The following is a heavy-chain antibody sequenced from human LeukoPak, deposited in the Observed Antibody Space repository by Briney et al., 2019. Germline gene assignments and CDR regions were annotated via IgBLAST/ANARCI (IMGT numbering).Heavy chain of an antibody. CDR3: AKVVGATTRGYFDY. CDR1: GFTFSSYA. J-gene: IGHJ4*02. V-gene: IGHV3-23*01. D-gene: IGHD1-26*01. Sequence: GGSLRLSCAASGFTFSSYAMSWVRQAPGKGLEWVSTISSSGGSAYYADSVKGRFTISRDNSKNTLYLQMNSLRAEDTAVYYCAKVVGATTRGYFDYWGQGTLVTVSS. CDR2: ISSSGGSA.